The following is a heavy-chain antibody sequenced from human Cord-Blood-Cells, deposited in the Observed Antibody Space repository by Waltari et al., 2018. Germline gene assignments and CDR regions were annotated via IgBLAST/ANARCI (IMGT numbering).Heavy chain of an antibody. V-gene: IGHV4-61*01. CDR3: ARVGGATIFGVVIMGWFDP. Sequence: QVQLQESGPGLVKPSETLSLTCTVSGGSVSSGSYYWSWIRQPPGKGLEWIGYIYYSGSTNSTPPLKSRVTISVDTSKNQFSLKLSSVTAADTAVYYCARVGGATIFGVVIMGWFDPWGQGTLVTVSS. J-gene: IGHJ5*02. CDR2: IYYSGST. D-gene: IGHD3-3*01. CDR1: GGSVSSGSYY.